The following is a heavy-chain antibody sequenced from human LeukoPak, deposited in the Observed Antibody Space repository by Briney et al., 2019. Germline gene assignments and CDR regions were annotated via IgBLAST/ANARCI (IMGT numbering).Heavy chain of an antibody. Sequence: NSSQTLSLTCTVSGGSISSGGYYWSWIRQPPGKGLEWIGYIYYTGSTNYNPSLKSRVSISVDTSKNHFSLKLSSVTAADTAVYFCARSLEPYYYYYGMDVWGQGTTVTVSS. CDR3: ARSLEPYYYYYGMDV. CDR1: GGSISSGGYY. J-gene: IGHJ6*02. D-gene: IGHD1-1*01. CDR2: IYYTGST. V-gene: IGHV4-61*03.